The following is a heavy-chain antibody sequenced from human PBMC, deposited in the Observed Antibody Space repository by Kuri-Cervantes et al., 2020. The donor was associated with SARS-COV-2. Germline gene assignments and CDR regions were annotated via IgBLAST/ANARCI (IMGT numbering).Heavy chain of an antibody. Sequence: ASVKVSCKASGYTFTGYYMHWVRQAPGQGLEWMGWINPNSGGTNYAQKFQGRVTMTRDTSISTAYVELSRLRSDDTAVYYCARQTVDYYYYYMDVWGKGTTVTVSS. CDR1: GYTFTGYY. CDR2: INPNSGGT. V-gene: IGHV1-2*02. D-gene: IGHD4-11*01. CDR3: ARQTVDYYYYYMDV. J-gene: IGHJ6*03.